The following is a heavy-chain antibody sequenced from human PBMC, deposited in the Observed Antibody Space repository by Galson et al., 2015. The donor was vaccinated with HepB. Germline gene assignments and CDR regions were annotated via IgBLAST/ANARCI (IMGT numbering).Heavy chain of an antibody. CDR2: MNPNSGNT. D-gene: IGHD3-3*01. CDR3: ARVRYDFWSGYLLLDY. V-gene: IGHV1-8*01. Sequence: SVKVSCKASGYTFTSYDINWVRQATGQGLEWMGWMNPNSGNTGYAQKFQGRVTMTRNTSISTAYMELSSLRSEDTAVYYCARVRYDFWSGYLLLDYWGQGTLVTVSS. J-gene: IGHJ4*02. CDR1: GYTFTSYD.